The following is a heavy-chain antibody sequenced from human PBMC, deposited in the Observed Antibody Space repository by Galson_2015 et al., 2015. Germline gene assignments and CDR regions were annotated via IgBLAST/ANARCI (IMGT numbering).Heavy chain of an antibody. CDR3: ARGLAVAGYYYYGTDV. J-gene: IGHJ6*02. CDR1: GFTFSSYW. V-gene: IGHV3-74*01. D-gene: IGHD6-19*01. CDR2: INSDGSST. Sequence: SLRLSCAASGFTFSSYWMHWVRHAPGKGLVWVSRINSDGSSTSYADSVKGRFTISRDYAKNTLYLQMNSLRAEDTAVYYCARGLAVAGYYYYGTDVWGQGTTVTVSS.